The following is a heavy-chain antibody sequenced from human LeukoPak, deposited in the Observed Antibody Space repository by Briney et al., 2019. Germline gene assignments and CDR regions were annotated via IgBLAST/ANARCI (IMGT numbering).Heavy chain of an antibody. J-gene: IGHJ5*02. CDR1: GGSVTDRY. CDR2: IYSSGTT. Sequence: KPSETLSLTCTVSGGSVTDRYWSCVREPRGKGLEFIGHIYSSGTTNYNPSLKSRLSMSVDTSNNQFSLKLRSVTAADTAVYYCARGGPNWFDPWGQGTLVTVSS. CDR3: ARGGPNWFDP. D-gene: IGHD3-10*01. V-gene: IGHV4-59*02.